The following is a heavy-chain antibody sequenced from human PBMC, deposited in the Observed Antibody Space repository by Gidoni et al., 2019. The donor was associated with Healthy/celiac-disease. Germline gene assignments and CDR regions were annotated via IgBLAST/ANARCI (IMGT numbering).Heavy chain of an antibody. Sequence: EVQLVESGGGLVKPGGSLRLSCAASGFTFSSYSMNWVRQAPGKGLEWVSSISSSSSYIYYADSVKGRFTISRDNAKNSLYLQMNSLRAEDTAVYYCARALPRIAVAPPVRYFDLWGRGTLVTVSS. CDR1: GFTFSSYS. CDR3: ARALPRIAVAPPVRYFDL. D-gene: IGHD6-19*01. V-gene: IGHV3-21*01. J-gene: IGHJ2*01. CDR2: ISSSSSYI.